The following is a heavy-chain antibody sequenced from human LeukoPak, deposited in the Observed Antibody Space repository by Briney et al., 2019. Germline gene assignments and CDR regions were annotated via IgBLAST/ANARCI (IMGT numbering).Heavy chain of an antibody. D-gene: IGHD3-10*01. Sequence: GESLKISCKGSGYSFTSYWIGWVRQMPGKGLEWMGIIYPGDSDTRYSPSFQGQVTISADKSISTAYLQWSSLKASDTAMYYCARTNMVRGVTPTFDHWGQGTLVTVSS. CDR3: ARTNMVRGVTPTFDH. J-gene: IGHJ4*02. CDR1: GYSFTSYW. CDR2: IYPGDSDT. V-gene: IGHV5-51*01.